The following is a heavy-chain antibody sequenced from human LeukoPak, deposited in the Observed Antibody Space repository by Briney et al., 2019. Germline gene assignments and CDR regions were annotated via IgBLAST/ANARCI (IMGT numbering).Heavy chain of an antibody. J-gene: IGHJ4*02. D-gene: IGHD2-15*01. V-gene: IGHV3-30*07. CDR1: GFTFSSYG. Sequence: GRSLRLSWAVAGFTFSSYGMQWVRQAPGKLREWVAVISYDGSNKYYADSGEGRFSISRDNSEKPMYLQVDSVRAEATSVYERAKVVGVTTTDIWGQGPLVTVSS. CDR3: AKVVGVTTTDI. CDR2: ISYDGSNK.